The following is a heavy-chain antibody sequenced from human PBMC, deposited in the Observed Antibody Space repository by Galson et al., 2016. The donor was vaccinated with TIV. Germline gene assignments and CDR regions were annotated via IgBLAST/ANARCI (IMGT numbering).Heavy chain of an antibody. J-gene: IGHJ6*02. Sequence: CAISGDSVSSNSAWNWIRQSPSRGLEWLGRTYYRSKWYHDYALSVKSRITINPYTSKNQFYLQLNSMTPEDTAVYYCARDRTVPGYYYNGMDVWGQGTTVTVSS. CDR1: GDSVSSNSA. CDR2: TYYRSKWYH. D-gene: IGHD6-19*01. V-gene: IGHV6-1*01. CDR3: ARDRTVPGYYYNGMDV.